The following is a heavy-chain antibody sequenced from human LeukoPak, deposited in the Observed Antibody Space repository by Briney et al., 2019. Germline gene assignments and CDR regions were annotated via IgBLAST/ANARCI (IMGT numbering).Heavy chain of an antibody. Sequence: GGSLRLSCAASGFTFSSYAMHWVRQAPGKGLEWVAVISYDGSNKYYADSVKGRFTISRDNAKNSLYLQMNSLRAEDTAVYYCARGSNYDFWSDLYYVDVWGKGTTVTVSS. CDR3: ARGSNYDFWSDLYYVDV. CDR2: ISYDGSNK. CDR1: GFTFSSYA. J-gene: IGHJ6*03. V-gene: IGHV3-30-3*01. D-gene: IGHD3-3*01.